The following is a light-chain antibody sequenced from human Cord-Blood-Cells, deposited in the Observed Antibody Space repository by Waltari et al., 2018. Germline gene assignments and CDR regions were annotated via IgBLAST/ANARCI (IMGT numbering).Light chain of an antibody. J-gene: IGLJ3*02. CDR2: GKN. CDR3: NSRDSSGNHLV. CDR1: SLRSYY. Sequence: SSELTQDPAVSVALGLTVRITCQVDSLRSYYASWYQQKPGQTPVLVIYGKNNRPSGIPDRFSGSSSGNTASLTITGAQAEDEADYYCNSRDSSGNHLVFGGGTKLTVL. V-gene: IGLV3-19*01.